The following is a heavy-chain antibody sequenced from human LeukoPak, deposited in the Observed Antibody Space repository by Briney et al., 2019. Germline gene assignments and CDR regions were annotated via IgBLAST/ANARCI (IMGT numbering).Heavy chain of an antibody. V-gene: IGHV3-23*01. CDR3: AKDTTSSGWYYFDY. CDR1: GFTFSSYA. D-gene: IGHD6-19*01. J-gene: IGHJ4*02. Sequence: QPGGSLRLSCAASGFTFSSYAMSWVAQAPGKGLEWVSAISGSGGSTYYADSVKGRFTISRDNSKNTLYPQMNSLRAEDTAVYYCAKDTTSSGWYYFDYWGQGTLVTVSS. CDR2: ISGSGGST.